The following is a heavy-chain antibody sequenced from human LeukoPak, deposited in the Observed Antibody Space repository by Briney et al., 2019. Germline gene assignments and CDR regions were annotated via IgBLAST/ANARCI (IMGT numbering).Heavy chain of an antibody. Sequence: GGSLRLSCAASAFTFSSYAMHWVRQAPGKGLEWVAVISYDGSNKYSADSVKGRFTISRDNSKNTLYLQMNSLRAEDTAVYYCARDGSGGTYPGSYYFDYWGQGTLVTVSS. J-gene: IGHJ4*02. CDR1: AFTFSSYA. D-gene: IGHD1-26*01. CDR3: ARDGSGGTYPGSYYFDY. V-gene: IGHV3-30*04. CDR2: ISYDGSNK.